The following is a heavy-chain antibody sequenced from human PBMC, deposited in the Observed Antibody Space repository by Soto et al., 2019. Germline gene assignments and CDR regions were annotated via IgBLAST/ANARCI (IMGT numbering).Heavy chain of an antibody. CDR2: VSHSGRV. V-gene: IGHV4-34*01. J-gene: IGHJ5*02. CDR3: ARVSSYGYEIWFDP. CDR1: GGSFSGYY. Sequence: PSETLSLTCGVYGGSFSGYYWSCIRQPPGKGLEWIGEVSHSGRVNANPSLKSRLTISVDTSKKQFSLKLISVTAADTAVYYCARVSSYGYEIWFDPWGQGTLVTVSS. D-gene: IGHD5-18*01.